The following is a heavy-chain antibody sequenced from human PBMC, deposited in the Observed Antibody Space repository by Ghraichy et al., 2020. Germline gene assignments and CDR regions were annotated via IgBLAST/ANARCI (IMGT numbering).Heavy chain of an antibody. CDR1: GGSLSSGGYY. D-gene: IGHD3-22*01. J-gene: IGHJ4*02. CDR2: IYYSGST. Sequence: SETLSLTCTVSGGSLSSGGYYWAWIRQHPGKGLEWIGYIYYSGSTYYNPSLESRLTISIDTSKKQFSLKLGSVTAADTGYYYCARLTLYRDGSGFHEEKGVIDYWGRGTLVTVSS. CDR3: ARLTLYRDGSGFHEEKGVIDY. V-gene: IGHV4-31*03.